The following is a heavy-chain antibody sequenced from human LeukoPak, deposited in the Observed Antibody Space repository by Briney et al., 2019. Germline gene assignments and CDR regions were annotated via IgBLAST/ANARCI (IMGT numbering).Heavy chain of an antibody. CDR1: GFTFSTYA. V-gene: IGHV3-30*07. CDR2: SYDGRQN. Sequence: GGSLRLSCAASGFTFSTYAMISYDGRQNYYADSVKGRFTISRDNAKNSLYLQMNSLRAEDTAVYYCARVRSAYSGTDAFDIWGQGTMVTVSS. J-gene: IGHJ3*02. D-gene: IGHD6-13*01. CDR3: ARVRSAYSGTDAFDI.